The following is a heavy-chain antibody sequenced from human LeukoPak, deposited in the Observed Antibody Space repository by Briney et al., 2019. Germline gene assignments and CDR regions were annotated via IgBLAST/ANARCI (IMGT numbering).Heavy chain of an antibody. CDR3: AKDLSGDYFHYFDY. D-gene: IGHD4-17*01. CDR2: ISGSGGST. V-gene: IGHV3-23*01. CDR1: GFTFSSYA. Sequence: GASLRLPCAASGFTFSSYAMSWVRQAPGKGLEWVSAISGSGGSTYYADSVKGRFTISRDNSKNTLYLQMNSLRAEDTAVYYCAKDLSGDYFHYFDYWGQGTLVTVSS. J-gene: IGHJ4*02.